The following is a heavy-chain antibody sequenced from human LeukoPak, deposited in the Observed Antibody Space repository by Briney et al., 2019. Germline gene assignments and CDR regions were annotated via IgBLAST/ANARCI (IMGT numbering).Heavy chain of an antibody. CDR2: IKSKTGGGTT. J-gene: IGHJ4*02. CDR1: GFTFSNAW. V-gene: IGHV3-15*01. CDR3: TTDYTVTTFDY. Sequence: GGSLRLSCAASGFTFSNAWMSWVRQAPGKGLEWVGRIKSKTGGGTTDYAAPVKGRFTISRDDSKNTLYLQMNSLKTEDTAVYYCTTDYTVTTFDYWGQGTLVTVSS. D-gene: IGHD4-17*01.